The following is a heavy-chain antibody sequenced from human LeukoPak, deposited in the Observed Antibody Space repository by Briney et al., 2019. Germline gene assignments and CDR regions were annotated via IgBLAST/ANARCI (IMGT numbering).Heavy chain of an antibody. CDR3: ASGIAIFGAPLDY. CDR2: ISGGAGST. Sequence: GGSLRLSCAASGFTFSSYAMSWVRQAPGKGLRRVSIISGGAGSTYYADSVKGRFTISRDNSKNTLYLQMNSLRAEDTALYYCASGIAIFGAPLDYWGQGTLVTVSS. D-gene: IGHD3-3*01. J-gene: IGHJ4*02. V-gene: IGHV3-23*01. CDR1: GFTFSSYA.